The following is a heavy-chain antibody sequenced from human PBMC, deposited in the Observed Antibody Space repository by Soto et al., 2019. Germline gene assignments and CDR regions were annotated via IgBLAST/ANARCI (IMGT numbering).Heavy chain of an antibody. CDR2: IYYSGST. V-gene: IGHV4-59*01. CDR3: ARDKGHLGELSLFDY. D-gene: IGHD3-16*02. J-gene: IGHJ4*02. CDR1: GGSISSYY. Sequence: SETLSLTCTVSGGSISSYYWSWIRQPPGKGLEWIGYIYYSGSTNYNPSLKSRVTISVDTSKNQFSLKLSSVTAADTAVYYCARDKGHLGELSLFDYWGQGTLVTVSS.